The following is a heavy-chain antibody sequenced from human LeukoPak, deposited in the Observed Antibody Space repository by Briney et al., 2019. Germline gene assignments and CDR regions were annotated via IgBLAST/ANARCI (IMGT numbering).Heavy chain of an antibody. J-gene: IGHJ3*02. Sequence: SETLSLTCAVYGGSFSGYYWSWIRQPPGKGLEWIGEINHSGSTNYNPSLKSRVTISVDTSKNQFSLKLSSVTAADTAVYYCAREVAVAGRDAFDIWGQGTMVTVSS. CDR3: AREVAVAGRDAFDI. CDR2: INHSGST. D-gene: IGHD6-19*01. V-gene: IGHV4-34*01. CDR1: GGSFSGYY.